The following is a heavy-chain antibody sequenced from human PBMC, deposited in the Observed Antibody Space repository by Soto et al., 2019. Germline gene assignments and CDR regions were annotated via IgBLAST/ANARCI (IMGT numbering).Heavy chain of an antibody. CDR1: GYSFTSYW. D-gene: IGHD1-26*01. CDR3: ARHPDWDERSFMVGATSEYFQH. V-gene: IGHV5-10-1*03. CDR2: IDPSDSYT. J-gene: IGHJ1*01. Sequence: EVQLVQSGAEVKKPGESLRISCKGSGYSFTSYWISWVRQMPGKGLEWMGRIDPSDSYTNYSPSFQGHVTISADKSISTAYLQWSSLKASDTAMYYCARHPDWDERSFMVGATSEYFQHWGQGTLVTVSS.